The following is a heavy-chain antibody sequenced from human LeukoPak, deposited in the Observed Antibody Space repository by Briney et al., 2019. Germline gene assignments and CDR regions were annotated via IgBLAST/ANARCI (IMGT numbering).Heavy chain of an antibody. J-gene: IGHJ4*02. CDR2: ISSSSSTI. Sequence: GGSLRLSCAASGFTFSSYSMNWVRQAPGKGLEWVSYISSSSSTIYYADSVKGRFTISRDNSKNTLYLQMNSLRAEDTAVYYCAVLGVVVVVDKPNLDYWGQGTLVTVSS. V-gene: IGHV3-48*01. D-gene: IGHD2-15*01. CDR1: GFTFSSYS. CDR3: AVLGVVVVVDKPNLDY.